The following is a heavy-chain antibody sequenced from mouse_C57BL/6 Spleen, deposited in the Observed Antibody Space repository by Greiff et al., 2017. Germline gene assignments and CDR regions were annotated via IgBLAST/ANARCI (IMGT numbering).Heavy chain of an antibody. V-gene: IGHV1-52*01. CDR3: ARGDSNYCFDY. CDR1: GYTFTSYW. CDR2: IDPSDSET. Sequence: QVQLQQPGAELVRPGSSVKLSCKASGYTFTSYWMHWVKQRPIQGLEWIGNIDPSDSETHYNQKFKDKATLTVDKSSSTAYMQLSSLTSEDSAFYYCARGDSNYCFDYWGQGTTRTVSS. D-gene: IGHD2-5*01. J-gene: IGHJ2*01.